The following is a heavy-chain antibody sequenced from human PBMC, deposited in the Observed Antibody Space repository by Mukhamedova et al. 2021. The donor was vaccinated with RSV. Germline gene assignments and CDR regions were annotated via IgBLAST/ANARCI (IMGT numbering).Heavy chain of an antibody. D-gene: IGHD2-15*01. J-gene: IGHJ5*02. CDR3: ARDWGGYCSGGSCYPDNWVDP. V-gene: IGHV1-2*02. Sequence: NPNSGGTNYAQKFQGRVTMTRDTSISTAYMELSRLRSDDTAVYYCARDWGGYCSGGSCYPDNWVDPWGQGTLVTVSS. CDR2: NPNSGGT.